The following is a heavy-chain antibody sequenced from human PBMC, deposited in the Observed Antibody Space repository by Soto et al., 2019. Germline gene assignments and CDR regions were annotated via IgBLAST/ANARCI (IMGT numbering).Heavy chain of an antibody. CDR1: GFSFSISP. V-gene: IGHV3-30-3*01. CDR3: ARDPKTSGGQHWAFNYFDS. D-gene: IGHD7-27*01. Sequence: SGGGVVQPGRSLRLSCAASGFSFSISPMHWVRQAPGKGPEWVALISYDGTNKFYADSVKGRFTISRDNSKSTLYLQVDSLRPEDAAVYYCARDPKTSGGQHWAFNYFDSWGQGTLVTVSS. CDR2: ISYDGTNK. J-gene: IGHJ4*02.